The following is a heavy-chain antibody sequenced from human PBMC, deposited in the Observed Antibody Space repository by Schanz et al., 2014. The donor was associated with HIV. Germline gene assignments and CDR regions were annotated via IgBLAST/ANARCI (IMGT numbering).Heavy chain of an antibody. Sequence: EVQLLESGGGLVQPGGSLRLSCAASGFTFSSYAMSWVRQAPGKGLEWVSGISWNSGSTYYADSVKGRFTISRDNSKNTLYLQMNSLRAEDTAVYYCAKEGYGEGYYGMDVWGQGTTVTVS. D-gene: IGHD4-17*01. CDR3: AKEGYGEGYYGMDV. CDR2: ISWNSGST. J-gene: IGHJ6*02. CDR1: GFTFSSYA. V-gene: IGHV3-23*01.